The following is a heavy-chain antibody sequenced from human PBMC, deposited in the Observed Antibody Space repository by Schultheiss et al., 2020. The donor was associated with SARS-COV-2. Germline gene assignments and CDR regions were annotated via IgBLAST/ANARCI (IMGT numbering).Heavy chain of an antibody. J-gene: IGHJ4*02. Sequence: GGSLRLSCAASGFTFSSYAMHWVRQAPGKGLEWVSGISWNSGSIGYADSVKGRFTISRDNSKNTLYLQMNSLRAEDTAVYYCAKFKWPLDYWGQGTLVTVSS. D-gene: IGHD5-12*01. V-gene: IGHV3-9*01. CDR2: ISWNSGSI. CDR3: AKFKWPLDY. CDR1: GFTFSSYA.